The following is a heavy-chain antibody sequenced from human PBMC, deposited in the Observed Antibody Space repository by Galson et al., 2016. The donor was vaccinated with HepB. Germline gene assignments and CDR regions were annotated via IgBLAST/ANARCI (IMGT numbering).Heavy chain of an antibody. CDR3: ARQLGQLEKGAMDV. J-gene: IGHJ6*02. V-gene: IGHV5-51*01. D-gene: IGHD7-27*01. CDR1: GYTFSNYW. Sequence: QSGAEVKKPGESLKISCQGSGYTFSNYWIGWVRQMPGKGLEWVGIIYPGVSETRYSPSFRGQVTISVDRSVNTAYLQWSSLKASDTAIYYCARQLGQLEKGAMDVRGQGTTVTVSS. CDR2: IYPGVSET.